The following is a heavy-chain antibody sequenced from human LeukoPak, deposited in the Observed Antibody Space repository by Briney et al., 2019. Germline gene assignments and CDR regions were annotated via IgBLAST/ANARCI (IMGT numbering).Heavy chain of an antibody. J-gene: IGHJ4*02. Sequence: GGSLRFSCAASGFTFSSYWMHWVRQAPGKGLVWVSRVNSDGSSTTYADSVKGRFTISRDNAKNTLYLQMNSLRAENTTAYYCARGSTQYSSGWYGLDYWGQGTLVTVSS. CDR3: ARGSTQYSSGWYGLDY. CDR2: VNSDGSST. D-gene: IGHD6-19*01. V-gene: IGHV3-74*01. CDR1: GFTFSSYW.